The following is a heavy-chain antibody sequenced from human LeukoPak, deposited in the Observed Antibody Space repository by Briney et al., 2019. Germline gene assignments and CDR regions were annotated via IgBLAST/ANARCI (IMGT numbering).Heavy chain of an antibody. Sequence: GGSLRLPCAASGFTFNNYAMSWVRQAPGKGLEWVSGIDYSGGATNYADSVQGRFTVSRDNSKNTLYLQMNNLRAEDTAVYYCATTRVCGGVLLRPSCLYFEDWGQGALVTVSS. CDR2: IDYSGGAT. V-gene: IGHV3-23*01. J-gene: IGHJ4*02. D-gene: IGHD3-10*01. CDR3: ATTRVCGGVLLRPSCLYFED. CDR1: GFTFNNYA.